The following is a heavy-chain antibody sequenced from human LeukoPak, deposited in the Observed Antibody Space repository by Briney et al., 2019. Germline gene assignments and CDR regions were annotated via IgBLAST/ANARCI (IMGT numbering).Heavy chain of an antibody. D-gene: IGHD4-17*01. J-gene: IGHJ3*02. CDR3: ARDHGEISRAFDI. Sequence: APVKVSCKASGYTITGYYMHWVRQAPGQGLEWMGWINPNSGGTNYAQRFQGRVTMTRDTSISTAYMELSRLRSDDTAVYYCARDHGEISRAFDIWGQGTMVTVSS. CDR1: GYTITGYY. CDR2: INPNSGGT. V-gene: IGHV1-2*02.